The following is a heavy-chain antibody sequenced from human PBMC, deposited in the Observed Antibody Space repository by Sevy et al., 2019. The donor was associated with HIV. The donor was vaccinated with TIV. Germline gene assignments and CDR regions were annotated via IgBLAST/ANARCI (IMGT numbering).Heavy chain of an antibody. CDR2: IKTKTYSGTT. J-gene: IGHJ4*02. CDR3: TRDLYGCGLFYFDY. D-gene: IGHD5-12*01. CDR1: GFTFGDYA. V-gene: IGHV3-49*03. Sequence: GGSLRLSCTASGFTFGDYAMSWFRQAPGKGLEWVGFIKTKTYSGTTEYAASVKGRFIISRDDSKHIAYLQMNSLNTEDTAVYYCTRDLYGCGLFYFDYWGQGTLVTVSS.